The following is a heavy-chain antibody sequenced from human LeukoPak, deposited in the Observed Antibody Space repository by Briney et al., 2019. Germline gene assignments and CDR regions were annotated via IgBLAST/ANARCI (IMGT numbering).Heavy chain of an antibody. Sequence: SGPTLVKPTQTLTLTCTFSGFSLSTSGVGVGWICQPPGKALEWLALIYWNDDKRYSPSLKSRLTITKDTSKNQVVLTMTNMDPVDTATYYCAHRPIVVGLRLWNWFDPWGQGTLVTVSS. D-gene: IGHD2-2*01. V-gene: IGHV2-5*01. CDR1: GFSLSTSGVG. CDR2: IYWNDDK. J-gene: IGHJ5*02. CDR3: AHRPIVVGLRLWNWFDP.